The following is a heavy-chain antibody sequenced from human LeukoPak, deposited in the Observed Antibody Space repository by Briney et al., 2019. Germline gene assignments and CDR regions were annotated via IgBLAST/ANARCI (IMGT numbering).Heavy chain of an antibody. Sequence: GGSLRLSCAASGFTFSSYSMNWVRQAPGKGLEWVSSISSSSRYIYYADSVKGRFTISRDNAKNSLYLQMNSLRAEDTAVYYCARDHRLYYFDYWGQGTLVTVSS. J-gene: IGHJ4*02. CDR3: ARDHRLYYFDY. CDR1: GFTFSSYS. CDR2: ISSSSRYI. D-gene: IGHD5-12*01. V-gene: IGHV3-21*01.